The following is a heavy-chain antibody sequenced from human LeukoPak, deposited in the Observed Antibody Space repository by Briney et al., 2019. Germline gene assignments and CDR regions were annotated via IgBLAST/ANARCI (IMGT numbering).Heavy chain of an antibody. CDR2: ISSSGSTI. J-gene: IGHJ4*02. V-gene: IGHV3-48*01. CDR1: GFTLSGNS. D-gene: IGHD3-10*01. CDR3: ARWRGSGKYFDS. Sequence: GGSLRLSCAASGFTLSGNSMNWLRQAPGKGLWWVSYISSSGSTIYYADSVKGRFTISRDNAKNSLYLQMNSLRAEDTAVYYCARWRGSGKYFDSWGQGTLVTVSS.